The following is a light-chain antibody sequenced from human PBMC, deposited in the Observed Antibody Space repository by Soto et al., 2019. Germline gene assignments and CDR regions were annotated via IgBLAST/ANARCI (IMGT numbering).Light chain of an antibody. CDR1: QSIGKH. CDR3: QQGYTSPIT. CDR2: AAS. J-gene: IGKJ5*01. Sequence: DIQMTQSPSSLSASLGDRVTITCRASQSIGKHLNWYQKKTGKDPKFLIYAASNLQSGVPSRFSGSGSGTDFTLTINSLQTEDFATYECQQGYTSPITFGQGTRLEIK. V-gene: IGKV1-39*01.